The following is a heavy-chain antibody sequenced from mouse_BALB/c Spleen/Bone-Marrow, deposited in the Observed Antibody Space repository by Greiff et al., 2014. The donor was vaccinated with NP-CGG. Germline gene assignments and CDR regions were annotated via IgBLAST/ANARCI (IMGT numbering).Heavy chain of an antibody. CDR1: GYSITSGYY. J-gene: IGHJ3*01. CDR3: ARDYGNYLFAY. D-gene: IGHD2-1*01. Sequence: EVQLQESGPGLVKPSQSLSLTCSVTGYSITSGYYWNWIRQFPGNKLEWMGYISYDGSNNYNPPLKNRISITRDTSKNQFFLKLNSVTTEDTATYYCARDYGNYLFAYWGQGTLVTVSA. V-gene: IGHV3-6*02. CDR2: ISYDGSN.